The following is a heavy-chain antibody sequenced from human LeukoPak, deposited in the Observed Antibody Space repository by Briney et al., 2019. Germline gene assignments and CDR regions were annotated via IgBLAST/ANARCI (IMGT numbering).Heavy chain of an antibody. Sequence: EASVKVSCKASGGTFSSYAISWVRQAPGQGLEWMGGIIPIFGTANYAQKFQGRVTITTDESTSTAYMELSSLRSEDTAVYYCASPRPYYYDSSGYYPLDYWGQGTLVTVSS. CDR2: IIPIFGTA. V-gene: IGHV1-69*05. CDR3: ASPRPYYYDSSGYYPLDY. J-gene: IGHJ4*02. CDR1: GGTFSSYA. D-gene: IGHD3-22*01.